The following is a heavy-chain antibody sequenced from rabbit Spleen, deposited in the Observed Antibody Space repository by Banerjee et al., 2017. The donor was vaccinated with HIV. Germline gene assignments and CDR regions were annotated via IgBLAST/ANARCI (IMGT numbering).Heavy chain of an antibody. CDR2: AYAGSSGST. CDR3: ARDAGTSFSTYGMDL. CDR1: GFDFNSGYD. Sequence: QSLEESGGGLVKPGASLTLTCKASGFDFNSGYDMCWVRQAPGKGLEWVACAYAGSSGSTYSATWAKGRFTISKSSSTTVTLQMTGPTAADTATYFCARDAGTSFSTYGMDLWGPGTLVTVS. V-gene: IGHV1S40*01. D-gene: IGHD8-1*01. J-gene: IGHJ6*01.